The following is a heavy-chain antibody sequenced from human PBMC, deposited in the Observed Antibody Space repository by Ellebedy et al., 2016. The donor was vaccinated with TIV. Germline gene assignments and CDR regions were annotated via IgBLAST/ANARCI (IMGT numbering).Heavy chain of an antibody. CDR1: GGSFSGYY. V-gene: IGHV4-34*01. CDR3: ARGESSSWLRNWFDP. Sequence: GSLRLXCAVYGGSFSGYYWSWIRQPPGKGLEWIGEINHSGSTNYNPSLKSRVTISVDTSKNQFSLKLSSVTAADTAVYYCARGESSSWLRNWFDPWGQGTLVTVSS. CDR2: INHSGST. D-gene: IGHD6-13*01. J-gene: IGHJ5*02.